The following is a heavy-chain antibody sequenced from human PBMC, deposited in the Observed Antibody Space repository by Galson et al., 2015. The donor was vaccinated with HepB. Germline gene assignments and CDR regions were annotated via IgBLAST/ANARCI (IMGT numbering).Heavy chain of an antibody. V-gene: IGHV7-4-1*02. CDR1: GYIFNNYA. CDR3: ARGRYGDYANDAFDI. D-gene: IGHD5-12*01. Sequence: SVKVSCKASGYIFNNYAMNWVRQAPGQGLEWMGWINTNTGNPTYAQGFTGRFAFYLDTSVITAYLRINNLKAEDTAVYYCARGRYGDYANDAFDIWGQGTMVVVSS. CDR2: INTNTGNP. J-gene: IGHJ3*02.